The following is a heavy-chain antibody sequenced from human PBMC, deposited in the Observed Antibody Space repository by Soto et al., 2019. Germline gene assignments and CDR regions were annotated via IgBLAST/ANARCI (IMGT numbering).Heavy chain of an antibody. CDR2: IIPVFGTA. V-gene: IGHV1-69*06. J-gene: IGHJ5*02. CDR1: GGVFNSYA. CDR3: ARDPGYSSSWIGWFDP. Sequence: SVKVSCKSSGGVFNSYAISWVRQAPGQGLEWMGGIIPVFGTANLAQRFQDRVTITADRSTKTVYMELRSLRSEDTAVYYCARDPGYSSSWIGWFDPWGQGTLVTVSS. D-gene: IGHD6-13*01.